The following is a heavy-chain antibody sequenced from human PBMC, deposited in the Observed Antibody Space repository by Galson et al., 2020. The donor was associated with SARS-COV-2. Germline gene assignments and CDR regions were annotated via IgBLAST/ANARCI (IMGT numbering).Heavy chain of an antibody. CDR1: GYSFNNYW. CDR3: AGHTSGSGDY. D-gene: IGHD3-10*01. CDR2: IYPGDSKT. J-gene: IGHJ4*02. V-gene: IGHV5-51*01. Sequence: KIGESLKISCKGSGYSFNNYWIGWVRQMRGRGLEWMGVIYPGDSKTRYSPSFQGQVTISADKSFNTAYLQWRSLKASDTAIYYCAGHTSGSGDYSGQGSLVTVSS.